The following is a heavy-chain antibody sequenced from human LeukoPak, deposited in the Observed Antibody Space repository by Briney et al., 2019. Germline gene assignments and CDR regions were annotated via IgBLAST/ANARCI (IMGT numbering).Heavy chain of an antibody. J-gene: IGHJ3*02. Sequence: ASVKVSCKASGYTFTGYYMHWVRQAPGQGLEWMGWINPNSGGTNYAQKFQGRVTMTRDTSISTAYMELSRLRSDDTAVYYCARDWSSGSYYFISGDDAFDIWGQGTMVTVSS. CDR2: INPNSGGT. D-gene: IGHD1-26*01. CDR3: ARDWSSGSYYFISGDDAFDI. V-gene: IGHV1-2*02. CDR1: GYTFTGYY.